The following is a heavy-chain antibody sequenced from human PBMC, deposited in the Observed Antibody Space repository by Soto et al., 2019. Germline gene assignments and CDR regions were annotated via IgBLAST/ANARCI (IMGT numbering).Heavy chain of an antibody. Sequence: SETLSLTCAVYGGSLSGYYWSWIRQPPGKGLEWIGEINHSGSTNYNPSLKSRVTISLDTSKNHFSLNLSHVTAADPAVYYCERWAVANYNPNMNFGGKGTTV. CDR3: ERWAVANYNPNMNF. CDR1: GGSLSGYY. J-gene: IGHJ6*03. V-gene: IGHV4-34*01. D-gene: IGHD6-19*01. CDR2: INHSGST.